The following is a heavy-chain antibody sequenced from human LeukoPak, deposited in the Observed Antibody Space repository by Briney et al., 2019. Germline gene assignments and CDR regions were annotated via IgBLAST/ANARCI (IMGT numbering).Heavy chain of an antibody. Sequence: PGGSLRLSCAASGFTFSSYGMHWVRQAPGKGLEWVAVISYDGSNKYYADSVKGRFTISRDNSKNTLYLQMNSLRAEDTAVYYCAKARGVGGYYGSGSYFTFDYWGQGTLVTVSS. J-gene: IGHJ4*02. V-gene: IGHV3-30*18. CDR2: ISYDGSNK. D-gene: IGHD3-10*01. CDR3: AKARGVGGYYGSGSYFTFDY. CDR1: GFTFSSYG.